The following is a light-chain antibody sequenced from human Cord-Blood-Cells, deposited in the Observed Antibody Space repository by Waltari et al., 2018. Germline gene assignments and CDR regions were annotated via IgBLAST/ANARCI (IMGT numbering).Light chain of an antibody. CDR1: SSDVGGYNY. CDR3: SSYTSSSTWV. J-gene: IGLJ3*02. V-gene: IGLV2-14*01. Sequence: QSALTQPASVSGSPGQSITISCTGTSSDVGGYNYFSWYQQHPGKAPKLMIYDGSKRPSGVSNRFSGSKSGNTASLTISGLQAEDEADYYCSSYTSSSTWVFGGGTKLTVL. CDR2: DGS.